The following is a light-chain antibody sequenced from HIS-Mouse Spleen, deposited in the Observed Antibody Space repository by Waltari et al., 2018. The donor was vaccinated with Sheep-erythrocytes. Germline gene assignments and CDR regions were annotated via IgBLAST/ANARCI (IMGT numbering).Light chain of an antibody. CDR3: CSYAGSRTWV. J-gene: IGLJ3*02. V-gene: IGLV2-23*01. CDR2: EGS. CDR1: SSDVGGYNY. Sequence: QSALTQPRSVSGSPGQSVTISCTGTSSDVGGYNYLSWYQQPPGKAPKLMIYEGSKRPSGVSNRFSGSKSGNTASLTISGLQAEDEADYYCCSYAGSRTWVFGGGTKLTVL.